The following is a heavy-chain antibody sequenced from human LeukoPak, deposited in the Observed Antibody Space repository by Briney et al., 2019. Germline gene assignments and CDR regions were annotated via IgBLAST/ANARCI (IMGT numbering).Heavy chain of an antibody. D-gene: IGHD4-17*01. CDR1: GFTVSSNY. J-gene: IGHJ4*02. CDR3: ARARYGDYAIDY. V-gene: IGHV3-53*01. CDR2: IYSGGNT. Sequence: AGGSLRLSCAASGFTVSSNYLSWVRQAPGKGLEWVSVIYSGGNTYYADSVKGRFTISRDNAKNSLSLQMDSLRAEDTAVYYCARARYGDYAIDYWGQGTLVTVSS.